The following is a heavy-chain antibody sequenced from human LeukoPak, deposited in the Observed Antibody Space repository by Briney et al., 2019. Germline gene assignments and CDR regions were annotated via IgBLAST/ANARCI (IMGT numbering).Heavy chain of an antibody. Sequence: PSETLSLTCTVSGGSISSSSYYWGWIRQPPGKGLEWIGSIYYSGSTYYNPSLKSRVTISVDTSKNQFSLKLSSVTAADTAVYYCAREVSLFTLDYYDSSGTSGWVDYWGQGTLVTVSS. D-gene: IGHD3-22*01. CDR1: GGSISSSSYY. J-gene: IGHJ4*02. V-gene: IGHV4-39*07. CDR3: AREVSLFTLDYYDSSGTSGWVDY. CDR2: IYYSGST.